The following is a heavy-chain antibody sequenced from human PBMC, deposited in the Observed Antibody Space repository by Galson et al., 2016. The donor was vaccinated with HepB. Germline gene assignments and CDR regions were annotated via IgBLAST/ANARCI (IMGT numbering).Heavy chain of an antibody. J-gene: IGHJ4*02. V-gene: IGHV4-31*03. Sequence: TLSLTCSVSSGSISSGGHYWSWIRQHPGEGLEWIGYIYYSGSTHYNPSLKSRLTISVDTSKNQFSLRLSSVTAADTAVYYCARAGITIFGVAPSVGYFDYWGQGTLVTVSS. CDR2: IYYSGST. D-gene: IGHD3-3*01. CDR1: SGSISSGGHY. CDR3: ARAGITIFGVAPSVGYFDY.